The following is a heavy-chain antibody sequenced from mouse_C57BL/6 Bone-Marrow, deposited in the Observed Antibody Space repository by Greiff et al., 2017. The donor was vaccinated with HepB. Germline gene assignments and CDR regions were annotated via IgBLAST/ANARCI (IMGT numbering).Heavy chain of an antibody. V-gene: IGHV5-6*01. CDR2: INTGGTYT. Sequence: EVKLVESGGDLVKPGGSLKLSCVASGFTFSTSGMSWVRQTPDTRLEWVATINTGGTYTYYPDSVNGRITISKDTAKSPLFLQMSSLKSEDTAIYYCARDRFDYYFDYWGQGTTLTVSS. CDR3: ARDRFDYYFDY. CDR1: GFTFSTSG. J-gene: IGHJ2*01. D-gene: IGHD2-14*01.